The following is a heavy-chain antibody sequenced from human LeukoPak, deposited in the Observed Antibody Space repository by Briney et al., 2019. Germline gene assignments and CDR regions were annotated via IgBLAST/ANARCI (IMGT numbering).Heavy chain of an antibody. CDR2: IYHSGST. Sequence: PSETLSLTCTVSGGSISSYYWSWIRQPPGKGLEWIGYIYHSGSTYYNPSLKSRVTISVDRSKNQFSLKLSSVTAADTAVYYCATQQVLWFGERRAEYFQHWGQGTLVTVSS. CDR1: GGSISSYY. D-gene: IGHD3-10*01. V-gene: IGHV4-59*04. J-gene: IGHJ1*01. CDR3: ATQQVLWFGERRAEYFQH.